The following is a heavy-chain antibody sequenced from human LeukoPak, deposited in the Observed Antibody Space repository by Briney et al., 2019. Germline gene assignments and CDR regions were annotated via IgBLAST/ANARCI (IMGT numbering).Heavy chain of an antibody. CDR1: GFTFSSHG. J-gene: IGHJ3*02. Sequence: GGSLRLSCAASGFTFSSHGMHWVRQAPGKGLEWEAVIWFDGSNKYYADSVKGRFTISRDNSKNTLSLQMNSLRAEDTAVYYCARAGSGSHPKELGAFDIWGQGTMVTVSS. CDR3: ARAGSGSHPKELGAFDI. V-gene: IGHV3-33*01. D-gene: IGHD1-26*01. CDR2: IWFDGSNK.